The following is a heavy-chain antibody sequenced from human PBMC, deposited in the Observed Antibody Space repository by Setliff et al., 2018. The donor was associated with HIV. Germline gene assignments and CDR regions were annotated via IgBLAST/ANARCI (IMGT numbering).Heavy chain of an antibody. Sequence: SETLSLTCTVFGYSVSSAYYWGWVRQSPGRGLGPPGRGLEFMGHIYHSGSTYYSPPLGSRVTLSIDTSKDQFSLKLSSVTAADTAVYYCARGPRYYDILTGYYKEGDWFDPWGQGTLVTVSS. CDR3: ARGPRYYDILTGYYKEGDWFDP. CDR1: GYSVSSAYY. D-gene: IGHD3-9*01. V-gene: IGHV4-38-2*02. J-gene: IGHJ5*02. CDR2: IYHSGST.